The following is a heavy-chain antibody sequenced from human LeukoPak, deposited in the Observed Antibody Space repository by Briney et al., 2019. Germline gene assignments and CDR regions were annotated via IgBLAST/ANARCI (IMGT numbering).Heavy chain of an antibody. J-gene: IGHJ6*02. CDR3: ARLMDGYNSPTFYYYYGMDV. D-gene: IGHD5-24*01. Sequence: SETLSLTCTVSGGSISSYYWSWIRQPPGKGLEWIGYIYYSGSTNYNPSLKSRVTISVDTSKNQFSLKLSSVTAADTAVYYCARLMDGYNSPTFYYYYGMDVWGQGTTVTVSS. CDR2: IYYSGST. V-gene: IGHV4-59*01. CDR1: GGSISSYY.